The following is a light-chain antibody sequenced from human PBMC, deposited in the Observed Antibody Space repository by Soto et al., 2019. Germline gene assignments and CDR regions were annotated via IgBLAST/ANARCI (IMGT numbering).Light chain of an antibody. CDR1: ISNIGGNT. J-gene: IGLJ3*02. CDR3: AAWDDSLNGVV. Sequence: QSVLTQPPSASGTPGQRVTISCSGSISNIGGNTVNWYQHLPGTATKLLMYTNNQRPSGVPDRFSGSKSGTSASLAISGLQSEDEADYYCAAWDDSLNGVVFGGGTKLTVL. CDR2: TNN. V-gene: IGLV1-44*01.